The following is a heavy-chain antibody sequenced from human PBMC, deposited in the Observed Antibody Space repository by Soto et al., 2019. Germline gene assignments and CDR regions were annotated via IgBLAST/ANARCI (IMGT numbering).Heavy chain of an antibody. V-gene: IGHV4-59*12. CDR3: ARGRRELRFLEWLPRSVYYFDY. CDR1: GGSISTYR. Sequence: PSETLSLTCPVSGGSISTYRWTWIRQPPGEGLEWIGDVYHGGSTNYNPSLKSRVTISVDTSKNQFSLKLSSVTAADTAVYYCARGRRELRFLEWLPRSVYYFDYWGQGTLVTVSS. D-gene: IGHD3-3*01. CDR2: VYHGGST. J-gene: IGHJ4*02.